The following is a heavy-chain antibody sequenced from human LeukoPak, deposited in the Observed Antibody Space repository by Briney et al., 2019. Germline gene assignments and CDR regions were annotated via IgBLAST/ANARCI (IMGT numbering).Heavy chain of an antibody. CDR3: ARAEAIDY. CDR2: INPNSGGT. V-gene: IGHV1-2*02. Sequence: ASVKVSRKASGYTFTAYYMHWVRQAPGQGLEWMGWINPNSGGTKYAQKFQGRVTMTRDTSISTAYMELSSLRLDDTAVYYCARAEAIDYWGQGTLVTVSS. CDR1: GYTFTAYY. J-gene: IGHJ4*02. D-gene: IGHD5-12*01.